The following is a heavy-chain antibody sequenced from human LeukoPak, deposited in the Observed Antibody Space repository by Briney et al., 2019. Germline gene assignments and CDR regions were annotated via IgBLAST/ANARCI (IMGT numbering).Heavy chain of an antibody. Sequence: PSETLSLTCAVSGSFSTAYYWGWIRQPPGKGLEWIASIRLDGHSYYNPSLKSQVTISVDMSRNQFSLKLNSLTAADTAVYYFARQVATKGEWAFDVWGQGTVVTVSS. CDR2: IRLDGHS. D-gene: IGHD5-12*01. J-gene: IGHJ3*01. CDR3: ARQVATKGEWAFDV. CDR1: GSFSTAYY. V-gene: IGHV4-38-2*01.